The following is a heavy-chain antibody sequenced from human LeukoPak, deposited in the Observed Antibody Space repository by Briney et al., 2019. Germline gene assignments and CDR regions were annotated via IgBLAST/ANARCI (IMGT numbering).Heavy chain of an antibody. Sequence: PGGSLRLSCAASGFTFSSYWMSWVRQAPGKGLEWVANIKQDGSEKYYVDSVKGRFTISRDNAKNSLYLQMNSLRAEDTAVYYCARDLQPYYYDSSGYLGYWGQGTLVTVSS. CDR1: GFTFSSYW. D-gene: IGHD3-22*01. J-gene: IGHJ4*02. CDR3: ARDLQPYYYDSSGYLGY. CDR2: IKQDGSEK. V-gene: IGHV3-7*01.